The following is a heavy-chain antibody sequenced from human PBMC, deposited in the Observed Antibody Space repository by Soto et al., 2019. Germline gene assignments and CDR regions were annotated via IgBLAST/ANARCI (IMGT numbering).Heavy chain of an antibody. CDR3: TSRPGIAAAGTQLYSCSYYGMDV. Sequence: EVQLVESGGGLVQPGGSLKLSCAASGFTFSGSAMHWVRQASGKGLEWVGRIRSKANSYATAYAASVKGRFTISRDDSKNTAYLQMNSLKTEDTAVYYCTSRPGIAAAGTQLYSCSYYGMDVWGQGTTVTVSS. D-gene: IGHD6-13*01. CDR1: GFTFSGSA. V-gene: IGHV3-73*01. J-gene: IGHJ6*02. CDR2: IRSKANSYAT.